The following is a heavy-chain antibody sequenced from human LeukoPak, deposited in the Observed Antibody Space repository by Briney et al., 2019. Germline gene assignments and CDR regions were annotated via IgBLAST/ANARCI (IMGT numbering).Heavy chain of an antibody. J-gene: IGHJ5*02. Sequence: ASVKVSCKASGYTFTSYDINWVRKATGQGLEWMGWMNPNSGNTGYAQKFQGRVTITRNTSISTAYMELSSLRSEDTAVYYCARSTMVRGVIRKNWFDPWGQGTLVTVSS. V-gene: IGHV1-8*01. CDR2: MNPNSGNT. D-gene: IGHD3-10*01. CDR1: GYTFTSYD. CDR3: ARSTMVRGVIRKNWFDP.